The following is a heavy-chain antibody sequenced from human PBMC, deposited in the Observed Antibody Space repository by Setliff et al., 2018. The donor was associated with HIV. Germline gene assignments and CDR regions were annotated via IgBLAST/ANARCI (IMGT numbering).Heavy chain of an antibody. Sequence: KASETLFLTCTVSGGSISGHFWSWIRQPAGKGLEWIGRISTSGSPNYNPSLKSRVTLSVDTSKHQFSLRLSSVTAADTALYYCARDNLYNSGSYYPNYGMDVWGLGTTVTVSS. CDR2: ISTSGSP. CDR1: GGSISGHF. D-gene: IGHD3-10*01. CDR3: ARDNLYNSGSYYPNYGMDV. V-gene: IGHV4-4*07. J-gene: IGHJ6*02.